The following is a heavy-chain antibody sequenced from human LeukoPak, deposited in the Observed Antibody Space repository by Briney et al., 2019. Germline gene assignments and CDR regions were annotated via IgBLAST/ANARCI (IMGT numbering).Heavy chain of an antibody. J-gene: IGHJ4*02. Sequence: GESLKISCKGSGYSFTGYWIGWVRQMPGKGLECMGIIYPGDSDTRYSPSFQGQVTIPADKSISTAYLQWSSLKASDTAMYYRARRTVAGVGWFDYWGQGTLVTVSS. V-gene: IGHV5-51*01. CDR3: ARRTVAGVGWFDY. D-gene: IGHD6-19*01. CDR2: IYPGDSDT. CDR1: GYSFTGYW.